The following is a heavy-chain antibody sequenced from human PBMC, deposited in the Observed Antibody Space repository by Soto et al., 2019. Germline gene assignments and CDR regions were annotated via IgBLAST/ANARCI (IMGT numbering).Heavy chain of an antibody. CDR3: ARRVDSSGWYAYFDY. CDR2: IYYSGST. J-gene: IGHJ4*02. Sequence: PSETLSLTCTVSGGSISSSSYYWGWIRQPPGKGLEWIGSIYYSGSTYYNPSLKSRVTISVDTSKNQLSLKLSSVTAADTAVYYCARRVDSSGWYAYFDYWGQGTLVTVSS. CDR1: GGSISSSSYY. V-gene: IGHV4-39*01. D-gene: IGHD6-19*01.